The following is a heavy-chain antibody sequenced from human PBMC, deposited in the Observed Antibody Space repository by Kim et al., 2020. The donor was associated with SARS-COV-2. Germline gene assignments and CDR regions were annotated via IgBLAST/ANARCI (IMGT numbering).Heavy chain of an antibody. CDR2: LSIGYRN. CDR3: ARRVTLDAFDV. D-gene: IGHD2-21*02. V-gene: IGHV4-39*01. J-gene: IGHJ3*01. CDR1: GDSISRSSYY. Sequence: SETLSLTCSVSGDSISRSSYYWGWIRQPPGKGLEWIGTLSIGYRNDYSPSLMSRVTISVDTSKNQFSLKLFSVSAAATAMYYCARRVTLDAFDVWGQGTVVTVS.